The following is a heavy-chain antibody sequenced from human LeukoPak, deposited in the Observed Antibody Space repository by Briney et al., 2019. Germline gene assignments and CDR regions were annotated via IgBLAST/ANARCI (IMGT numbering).Heavy chain of an antibody. CDR2: IIPILGIA. CDR3: ARVVVTAIIGESDAFDI. Sequence: SVKVSCKASGGTFSSYAISWVRQAPGQGLEWMGRIIPILGIANYAQKFQGRVTITADKSTSTAYMELSSLRSEDTAVYYCARVVVTAIIGESDAFDIWGQGTMVTVSS. J-gene: IGHJ3*02. V-gene: IGHV1-69*04. D-gene: IGHD2-21*02. CDR1: GGTFSSYA.